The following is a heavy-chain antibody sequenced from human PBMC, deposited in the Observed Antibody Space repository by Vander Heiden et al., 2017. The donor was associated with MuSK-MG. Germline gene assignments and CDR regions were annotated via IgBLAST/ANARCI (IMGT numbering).Heavy chain of an antibody. Sequence: QVQLVQSGAEVKRPGASVRVSCKASGYSFSDHYMHWVRQAPGQGLEWMGWINPNSGGTKYAQKFQGRVTMTRDPSIRTAYMELRSLRSDDTALYYCARIRGGWALDFWGQGTLGTVSS. CDR3: ARIRGGWALDF. V-gene: IGHV1-2*02. CDR2: INPNSGGT. J-gene: IGHJ4*02. D-gene: IGHD3-16*01. CDR1: GYSFSDHY.